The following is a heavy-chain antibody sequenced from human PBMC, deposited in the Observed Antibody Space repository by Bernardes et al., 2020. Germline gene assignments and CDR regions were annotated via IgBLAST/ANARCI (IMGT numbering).Heavy chain of an antibody. D-gene: IGHD6-6*01. V-gene: IGHV4-4*02. J-gene: IGHJ4*02. CDR3: ARVHSSSYNPFDY. Sequence: SETLSLTCAVSGGSVNNSNWWSWVRQPPGKGLEWIGEIYHSGSTNYNPSLKSRVTVSVDESKNQFSLKLNSVTAADTAVYYCARVHSSSYNPFDYWGQGTLVTVSS. CDR2: IYHSGST. CDR1: GGSVNNSNW.